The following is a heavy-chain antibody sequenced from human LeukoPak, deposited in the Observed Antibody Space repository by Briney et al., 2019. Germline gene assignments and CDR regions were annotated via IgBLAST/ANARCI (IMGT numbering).Heavy chain of an antibody. CDR1: GITLSNYG. CDR3: AKWGVVIRVFLVGFHKEAYYFDS. Sequence: PGGSLRLSCAVSGITLSNYGMSWVRQAPGKGLEWVAGISDSGGSTKYADSVKGRFTISRDNPKNTLSLQMSSLRAEDTAVYFCAKWGVVIRVFLVGFHKEAYYFDSWGQGALVTVSS. J-gene: IGHJ4*02. CDR2: ISDSGGST. V-gene: IGHV3-23*01. D-gene: IGHD2-21*01.